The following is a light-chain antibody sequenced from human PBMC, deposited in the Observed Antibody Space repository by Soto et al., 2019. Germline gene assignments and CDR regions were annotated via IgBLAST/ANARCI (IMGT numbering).Light chain of an antibody. CDR1: SSNIGSNP. CDR3: AAWDDSLNGPV. Sequence: QSVLTQPPSASGTPGQRVTISCSGISSNIGSNPVNWYQQLPGTAPKLLIYSNNQRPSGVPDRFSGSKSVTASLAISGLQSEDEADYYCAAWDDSLNGPVFGGGTKLTVL. J-gene: IGLJ3*02. CDR2: SNN. V-gene: IGLV1-44*01.